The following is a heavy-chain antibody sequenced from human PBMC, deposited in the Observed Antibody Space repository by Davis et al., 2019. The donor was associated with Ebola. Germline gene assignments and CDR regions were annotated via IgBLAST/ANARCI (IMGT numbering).Heavy chain of an antibody. CDR1: GYTFTSYA. D-gene: IGHD6-6*01. V-gene: IGHV1-3*01. J-gene: IGHJ4*02. CDR3: ARDIAARPIDY. CDR2: INAGNGNT. Sequence: ASVKVSCKASGYTFTSYAMHWVRQAPGQRLEWMGWINAGNGNTKYSQKFQGRVTITADKSTSTAYMELSSLRSEDTAVYYCARDIAARPIDYWGQGTLVTVSS.